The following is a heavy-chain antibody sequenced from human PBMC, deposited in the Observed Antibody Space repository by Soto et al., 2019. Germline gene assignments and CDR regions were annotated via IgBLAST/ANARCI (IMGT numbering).Heavy chain of an antibody. V-gene: IGHV1-8*01. CDR2: MNPNSGNT. D-gene: IGHD2-2*01. J-gene: IGHJ6*02. CDR1: GYTFTSYD. Sequence: ASVKVSCKASGYTFTSYDINWVRQATGQGLEWMGWMNPNSGNTGYAQKFQGRVTMTRDTSISTAYMELSRLRSDDTAVYYCAVPHLVPAAIYYYYYGMDVWGQGTTVTVSS. CDR3: AVPHLVPAAIYYYYYGMDV.